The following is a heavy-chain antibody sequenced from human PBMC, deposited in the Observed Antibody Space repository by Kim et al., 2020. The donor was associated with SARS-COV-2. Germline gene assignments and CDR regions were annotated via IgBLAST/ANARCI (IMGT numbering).Heavy chain of an antibody. CDR1: GYTFTSYA. CDR3: ARVDRLGGFVGY. CDR2: INAGNGNT. Sequence: ASVKVSCKASGYTFTSYAMHWVRQAPGQRLEWMGWINAGNGNTKYSQKFQGRVTITRDTSASTAYMELSSLRSEDTAVYYCARVDRLGGFVGYWGQGTLVTVSS. V-gene: IGHV1-3*01. D-gene: IGHD1-26*01. J-gene: IGHJ4*02.